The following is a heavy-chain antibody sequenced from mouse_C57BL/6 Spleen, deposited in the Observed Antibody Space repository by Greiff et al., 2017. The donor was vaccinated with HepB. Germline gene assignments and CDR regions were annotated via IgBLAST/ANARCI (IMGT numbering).Heavy chain of an antibody. J-gene: IGHJ2*01. CDR3: ARDGPMVTTGERFYYFDY. D-gene: IGHD2-2*01. Sequence: DVHLVESGGGLVKPGGSLKLSCAASGFTFSSYAMSWVRQTPEKRLEWVATISDGGSYTYYPDNVKGRFTISRDNAKNNLYLQMSHLKSEDTAMYYCARDGPMVTTGERFYYFDYWGQGTTLTVSS. CDR2: ISDGGSYT. V-gene: IGHV5-4*01. CDR1: GFTFSSYA.